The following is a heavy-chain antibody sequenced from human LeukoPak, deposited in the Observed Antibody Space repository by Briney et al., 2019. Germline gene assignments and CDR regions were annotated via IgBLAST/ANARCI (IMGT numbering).Heavy chain of an antibody. CDR2: INPNSGAT. CDR1: GYIFTGYY. Sequence: ASVKVSCKASGYIFTGYYMHWVRQAPGQGLEWMGWINPNSGATKYAQKFLGRVTMTRDTSISTAYMELSRLRSDDTAVYYCASMSGTPGIAATGFDYWGQGTLVTVSS. CDR3: ASMSGTPGIAATGFDY. D-gene: IGHD6-13*01. V-gene: IGHV1-2*02. J-gene: IGHJ4*02.